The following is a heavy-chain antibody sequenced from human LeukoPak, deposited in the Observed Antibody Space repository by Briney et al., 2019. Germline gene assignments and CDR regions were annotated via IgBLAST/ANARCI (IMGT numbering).Heavy chain of an antibody. CDR1: RFTFSNYA. J-gene: IGHJ6*03. D-gene: IGHD3-16*02. V-gene: IGHV3-23*01. CDR3: AKDGGLSYFSYMDV. CDR2: ISDSGGRT. Sequence: PGGSLRLSCAASRFTFSNYAMSWVRQAPGKGLEWVSAISDSGGRTNYADSVKGRSIISRDNSKNTLYLQMKSLRAEDTALYYCAKDGGLSYFSYMDVWGIGTTVTVSS.